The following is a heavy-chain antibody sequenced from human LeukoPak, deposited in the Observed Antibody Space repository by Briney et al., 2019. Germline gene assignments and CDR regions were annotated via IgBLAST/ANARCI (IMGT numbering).Heavy chain of an antibody. D-gene: IGHD1-1*01. CDR1: GDSISSGIYY. CDR2: IFYSGTT. CDR3: ARNTWTDADNWFDP. V-gene: IGHV4-39*01. Sequence: SETLSLTCTVSGDSISSGIYYWAWIRQPPGKGLEWIGTIFYSGTTFYNPSLKSRVTISVDTSKNQFSLKVNSVTAADTAVYYCARNTWTDADNWFDPWGQGSLVTVSS. J-gene: IGHJ5*02.